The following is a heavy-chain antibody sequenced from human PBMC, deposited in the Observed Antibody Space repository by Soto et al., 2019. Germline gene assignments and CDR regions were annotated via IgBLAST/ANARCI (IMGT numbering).Heavy chain of an antibody. CDR1: GFIFSNFG. J-gene: IGHJ6*02. D-gene: IGHD6-6*01. CDR3: ARDPRTARASAMDV. Sequence: GGSLRLSCAASGFIFSNFGMHCVRQAPGKGLEWVAGVWYDGSNGVSADSVKGRFTISRGNSKNTLYLQMTSLRAEDTAVYYCARDPRTARASAMDVWGQGTTVTVSS. V-gene: IGHV3-33*01. CDR2: VWYDGSNG.